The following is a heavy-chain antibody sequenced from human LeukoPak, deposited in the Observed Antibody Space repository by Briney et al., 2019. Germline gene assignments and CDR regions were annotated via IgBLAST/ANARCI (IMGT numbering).Heavy chain of an antibody. D-gene: IGHD4-17*01. CDR2: IRYDGSNK. Sequence: GGSLRLSCAASGFTFSSYGMHWVRQAPGKGLEWVAFIRYDGSNKYYADSVKGQFTISRDNSKNTLYLQMNSLRAEDTAVYYCAKDPTVTGYYFDYWGQGTLVTVSS. CDR1: GFTFSSYG. V-gene: IGHV3-30*02. CDR3: AKDPTVTGYYFDY. J-gene: IGHJ4*02.